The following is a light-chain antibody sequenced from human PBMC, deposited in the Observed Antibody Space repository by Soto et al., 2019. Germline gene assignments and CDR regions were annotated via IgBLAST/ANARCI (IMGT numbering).Light chain of an antibody. CDR3: LQHNSYPLP. CDR2: AAS. CDR1: QGISNY. Sequence: DIPMTQSPSAMSASVGDRVTITCRASQGISNYLAWFQQKPGKVPKRLIYAASSLQSGDTSRFSGSGFGTDFALPISKLKPEDFAKYSCLQHNSYPLPFGGGNKGEIK. V-gene: IGKV1-17*03. J-gene: IGKJ4*01.